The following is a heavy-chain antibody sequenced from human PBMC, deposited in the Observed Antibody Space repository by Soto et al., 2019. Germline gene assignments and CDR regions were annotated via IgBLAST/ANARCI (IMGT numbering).Heavy chain of an antibody. J-gene: IGHJ4*02. CDR3: ARSSMTGPTTLVDY. CDR2: INPRSGNT. D-gene: IGHD1-26*01. V-gene: IGHV1-46*01. Sequence: ASVKVSCKTSGYTFTTYYIHWVRQAPGQGLEWMGLINPRSGNTPYAQNFQGRVAVTRDTSTSTVYMGLSGLRSDDTAVYYCARSSMTGPTTLVDYWGQGTLVTVSS. CDR1: GYTFTTYY.